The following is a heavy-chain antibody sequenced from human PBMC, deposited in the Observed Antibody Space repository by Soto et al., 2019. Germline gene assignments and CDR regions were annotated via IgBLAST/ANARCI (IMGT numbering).Heavy chain of an antibody. Sequence: SQTLSLTCAISGDSVSSNSAAWNWIRQSPSRGLEWLGRTYYRSKWYNDYAVSVKSRITINPDTSKNQFSLQLNSVTPEDTAVYYCGSCSGSYCSFGFWGQGTLVTVPS. CDR1: GDSVSSNSAA. V-gene: IGHV6-1*01. J-gene: IGHJ4*02. CDR3: GSCSGSYCSFGF. D-gene: IGHD1-26*01. CDR2: TYYRSKWYN.